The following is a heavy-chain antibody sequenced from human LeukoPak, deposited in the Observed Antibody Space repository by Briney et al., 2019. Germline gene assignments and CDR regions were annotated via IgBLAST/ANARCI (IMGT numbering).Heavy chain of an antibody. D-gene: IGHD4-17*01. CDR1: GGSISSSSYY. CDR3: ARHSDYGDYPYFDY. CDR2: IYYSGST. V-gene: IGHV4-39*01. J-gene: IGHJ4*02. Sequence: SETLSLTCTVSGGSISSSSYYWGWIRQPPGKGLERIGSIYYSGSTYYNPSLKSRVTISVDTSKNQFSLKLRSVTAADTAVYYCARHSDYGDYPYFDYWGQGTLVTVSS.